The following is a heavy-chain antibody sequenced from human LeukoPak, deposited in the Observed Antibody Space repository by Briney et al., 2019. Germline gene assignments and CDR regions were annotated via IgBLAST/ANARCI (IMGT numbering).Heavy chain of an antibody. Sequence: NPGGSLRLSCAASGFTFSSYSMNWVRQAPGKGLEWVSSISSSSSYIYYADSVKGRFTISRDNAKNSLYLQMNSLRAEDTAVYYCARDSSLGNPTEAHFDYWGQGTLVTVSS. CDR1: GFTFSSYS. D-gene: IGHD4-23*01. CDR3: ARDSSLGNPTEAHFDY. J-gene: IGHJ4*02. V-gene: IGHV3-21*01. CDR2: ISSSSSYI.